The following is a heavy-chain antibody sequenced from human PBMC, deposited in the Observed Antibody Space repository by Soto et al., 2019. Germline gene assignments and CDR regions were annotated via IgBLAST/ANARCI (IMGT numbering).Heavy chain of an antibody. CDR1: GYTFSSYG. CDR3: ARELPIQLWTVPYYYYYGMDV. Sequence: QVQLVQSGAEVKKPGASVKVSCKASGYTFSSYGISWVRQAPGQGLEWMGWIRAYNGNTNYAQKLQGRVTMTTDTSTSTAYMELRSLRSDDTAVHYCARELPIQLWTVPYYYYYGMDVWGQGTTVTVSS. J-gene: IGHJ6*02. V-gene: IGHV1-18*01. CDR2: IRAYNGNT. D-gene: IGHD5-18*01.